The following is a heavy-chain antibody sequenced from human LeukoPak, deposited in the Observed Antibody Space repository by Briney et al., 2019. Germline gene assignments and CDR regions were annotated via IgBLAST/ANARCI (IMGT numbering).Heavy chain of an antibody. D-gene: IGHD3-10*01. J-gene: IGHJ6*02. CDR1: GGSISSSNW. CDR3: ASETTATWFGGMNGMDV. Sequence: SETLSLTCAVSGGSISSSNWRSWVRQPPGKGLEWIGEIYHSGSTNYNPSLKSRVTISVDKSKNQFSLKLSSVTAADTAVYYCASETTATWFGGMNGMDVWGQGTTVTVSS. V-gene: IGHV4-4*02. CDR2: IYHSGST.